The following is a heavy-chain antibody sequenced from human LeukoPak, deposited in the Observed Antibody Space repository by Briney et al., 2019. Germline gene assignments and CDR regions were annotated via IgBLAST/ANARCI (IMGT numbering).Heavy chain of an antibody. CDR2: ISWNSGGM. J-gene: IGHJ4*02. V-gene: IGHV3-9*01. CDR1: GFTFDDYA. Sequence: GGSLRLSCAASGFTFDDYAMHWVRQAPGKGLEWVSGISWNSGGMGYADSVKGRFTISRDNAKNSLYLQMNSLRVEDTAFYYCAKDVFSANWYYFDFWGQGALVTVSS. D-gene: IGHD4/OR15-4a*01. CDR3: AKDVFSANWYYFDF.